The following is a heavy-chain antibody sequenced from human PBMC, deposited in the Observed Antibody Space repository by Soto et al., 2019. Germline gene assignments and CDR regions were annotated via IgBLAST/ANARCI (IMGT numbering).Heavy chain of an antibody. CDR1: GYSFTSYW. D-gene: IGHD1-26*01. CDR2: IYPGDSDT. V-gene: IGHV5-51*01. CDR3: ARTSGSDHHDAFNI. J-gene: IGHJ3*02. Sequence: GESLKISCEGSGYSFTSYWIGWVRQMPGKGLERMGIIYPGDSDTRYSPSFQGQVTISADKSISTAYLQWRSLKASDTAMYYCARTSGSDHHDAFNIWGQGSMVTVSS.